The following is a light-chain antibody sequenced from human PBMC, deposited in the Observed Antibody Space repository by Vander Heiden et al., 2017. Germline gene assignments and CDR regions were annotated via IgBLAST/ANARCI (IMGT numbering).Light chain of an antibody. CDR1: QSVSSN. J-gene: IGKJ5*01. V-gene: IGKV3-15*01. Sequence: EIVMTQSPATLSLSPGERATLSCRASQSVSSNLAWYQQKPGQAPRLLIYGASSRATGIPARFSGSGSGTEFTLTISSLQSEDFAVYYCQQYNSSPSITFGQGTQVEIK. CDR3: QQYNSSPSIT. CDR2: GAS.